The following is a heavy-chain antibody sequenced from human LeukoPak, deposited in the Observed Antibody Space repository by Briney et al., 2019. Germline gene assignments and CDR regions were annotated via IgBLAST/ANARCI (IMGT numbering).Heavy chain of an antibody. J-gene: IGHJ4*02. V-gene: IGHV3-15*01. CDR1: GFTFSNAW. CDR3: TTDSVFSRRIVGAWSRFDY. CDR2: IKSKTDGGTT. D-gene: IGHD1-26*01. Sequence: GGSLRLSCAASGFTFSNAWMSWVRQAPGKGLEWVGRIKSKTDGGTTDYAAPVKGRFTISRDDSKNTLYLQMNSLKTEDTAVYYCTTDSVFSRRIVGAWSRFDYWGQGTLVTVSS.